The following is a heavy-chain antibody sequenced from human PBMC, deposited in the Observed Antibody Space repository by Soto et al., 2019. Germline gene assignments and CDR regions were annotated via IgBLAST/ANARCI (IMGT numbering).Heavy chain of an antibody. V-gene: IGHV2-26*01. CDR3: ARIVNDFWSGYLYCYYYFGMGV. CDR1: GFSLSNARMG. CDR2: IFSNDEK. J-gene: IGHJ6*02. D-gene: IGHD3-3*01. Sequence: QVTLKESGPVLVKPTETLTLTCTVSGFSLSNARMGVSWIRQPPGKALEWLAHIFSNDEKSYSTSLKSRLTISKDTSKSQVVLTMTTIDPVDTAPYYCARIVNDFWSGYLYCYYYFGMGVWGQGTTVTVSS.